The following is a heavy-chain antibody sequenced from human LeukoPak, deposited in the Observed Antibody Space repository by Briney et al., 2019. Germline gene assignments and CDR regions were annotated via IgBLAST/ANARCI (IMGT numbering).Heavy chain of an antibody. V-gene: IGHV1-69*13. Sequence: SVKVSCKASGGTFSSYAISWVRQAPGQGLEWMGGIIRIFGTANYAQKFQGRVTITADESTSTAYMELSSLRSEGTAVYYCARMGRVLHGVYYYYYYMDVWGKGTTVTVSS. CDR3: ARMGRVLHGVYYYYYYMDV. CDR1: GGTFSSYA. D-gene: IGHD3-10*01. CDR2: IIRIFGTA. J-gene: IGHJ6*03.